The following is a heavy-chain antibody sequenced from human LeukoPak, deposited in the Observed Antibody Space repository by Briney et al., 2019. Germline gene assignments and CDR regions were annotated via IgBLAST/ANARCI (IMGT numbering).Heavy chain of an antibody. J-gene: IGHJ3*02. V-gene: IGHV1-8*01. Sequence: ASVKVSCKASGYTFTSYDINWVRQATGQGLEWMGWMNPNSGNTGYAQKLQGRVTMTRNTSISTAYMELSSLRSEDTAVYYCARVGVNYYDSSGYSSNAFDIWGQGTMVTVSS. D-gene: IGHD3-22*01. CDR2: MNPNSGNT. CDR3: ARVGVNYYDSSGYSSNAFDI. CDR1: GYTFTSYD.